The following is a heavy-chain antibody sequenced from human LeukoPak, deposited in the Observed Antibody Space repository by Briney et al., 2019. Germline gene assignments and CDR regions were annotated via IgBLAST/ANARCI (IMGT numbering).Heavy chain of an antibody. CDR3: ASPYSSGWTPFDY. J-gene: IGHJ4*02. CDR2: IYHSGST. V-gene: IGHV4-30-2*01. CDR1: GVSISSGGYS. Sequence: PSETLSLTCAVSGVSISSGGYSWSWIRQPPGKGLEWIGYIYHSGSTYYNPSLKSRVTISVDTSKNQFSLKLSSVTAADTAVYYCASPYSSGWTPFDYWGQGTLVTVSS. D-gene: IGHD6-19*01.